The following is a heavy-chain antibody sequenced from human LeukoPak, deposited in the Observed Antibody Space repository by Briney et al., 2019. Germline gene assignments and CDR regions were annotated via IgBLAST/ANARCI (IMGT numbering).Heavy chain of an antibody. CDR3: ARTRSGWYSDFDY. D-gene: IGHD6-19*01. CDR2: IYYSGST. CDR1: GGSISSSSYY. J-gene: IGHJ4*02. Sequence: SETLSLTCTVSGGSISSSSYYWGWIRQPPGKGLEWIGNIYYSGSTYYNPSLKSRVTISVDTSKNQCSLKLSSVTAADTAVYYCARTRSGWYSDFDYWGQGTLVTVSS. V-gene: IGHV4-39*01.